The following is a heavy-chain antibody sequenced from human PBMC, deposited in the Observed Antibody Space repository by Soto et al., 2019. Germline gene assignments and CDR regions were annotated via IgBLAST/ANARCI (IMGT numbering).Heavy chain of an antibody. V-gene: IGHV4-4*07. CDR1: GGSISSYY. CDR3: ARDDINGRDSPGDAFDI. D-gene: IGHD3-22*01. J-gene: IGHJ3*02. CDR2: IYTSGST. Sequence: SETLSLTCTVSGGSISSYYWSWIRQPAGKGLEWIGRIYTSGSTNYNPSLKSRVTMSVDTSKNQFSLKLSSVTAADTAVYYCARDDINGRDSPGDAFDIWGQGTMVTVSS.